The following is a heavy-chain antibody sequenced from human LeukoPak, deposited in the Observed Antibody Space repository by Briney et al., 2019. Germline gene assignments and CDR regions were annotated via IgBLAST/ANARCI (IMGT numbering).Heavy chain of an antibody. V-gene: IGHV4-4*07. CDR1: GGSISSYY. CDR3: ARLGYSRTPYYYYGMDV. D-gene: IGHD6-13*01. J-gene: IGHJ6*02. CDR2: IYTSGST. Sequence: SETLSLTCTVSGGSISSYYWSWIRQPAGKGLEWIGRIYTSGSTNYNPSLKSRVTMSVDTSKNQFSLKLSSVTAADTAVYYCARLGYSRTPYYYYGMDVWGQGTTVTVSS.